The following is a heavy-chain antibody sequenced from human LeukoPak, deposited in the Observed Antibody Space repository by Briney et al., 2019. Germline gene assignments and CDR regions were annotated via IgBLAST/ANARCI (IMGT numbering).Heavy chain of an antibody. CDR2: ISWDGGST. D-gene: IGHD1-26*01. CDR1: GFTFDDYT. J-gene: IGHJ3*02. CDR3: ARLKRRFSWEYAFDI. Sequence: GGSLRLSCAASGFTFDDYTMHWVRQAPGKGLEWVSLISWDGGSTYYADSVKGRFTISRDNSKNSLYLQMNSLRTEDTALYYCARLKRRFSWEYAFDIWGQGTMVTVSS. V-gene: IGHV3-43*01.